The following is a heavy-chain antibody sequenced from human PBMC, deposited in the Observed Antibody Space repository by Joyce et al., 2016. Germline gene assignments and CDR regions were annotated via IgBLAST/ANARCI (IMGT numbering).Heavy chain of an antibody. V-gene: IGHV4-61*01. CDR2: IFTSGST. CDR1: GGSVSRGNYY. D-gene: IGHD3-10*01. Sequence: QVQLQESGPGLVKPSETLSLTCSVSGGSVSRGNYYWTWIREPPGKGLEWIGYIFTSGSTNYNPYLKSRVTISVDTSKNQFFLKLSSLTPADTAVYFCARGNYYGSGSYFYWGQGALVTVSS. J-gene: IGHJ4*02. CDR3: ARGNYYGSGSYFY.